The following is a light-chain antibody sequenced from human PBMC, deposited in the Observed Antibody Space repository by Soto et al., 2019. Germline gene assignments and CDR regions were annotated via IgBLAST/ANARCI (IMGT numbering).Light chain of an antibody. CDR1: SSNIGAGYD. J-gene: IGLJ1*01. CDR3: QSYESSPSGYV. CDR2: GDT. Sequence: QSVLTQPPSVSGAPGQRVTISCTWSSSNIGAGYDVHWYQQLPGTAPKLLIYGDTNRPSGVPHRFSCSKSATAASLAITGLQAEDEADYYCQSYESSPSGYVFGSGTKV. V-gene: IGLV1-40*01.